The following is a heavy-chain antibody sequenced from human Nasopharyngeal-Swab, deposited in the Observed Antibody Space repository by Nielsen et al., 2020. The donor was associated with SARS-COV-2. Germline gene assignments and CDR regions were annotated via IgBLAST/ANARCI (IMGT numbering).Heavy chain of an antibody. V-gene: IGHV3-23*01. CDR3: AKSSRSLDY. CDR2: ISGSGSST. Sequence: GESLKISCAASGFTFTSYAMTWARQAPGKGLEWVSGISGSGSSTYYADSVKGRFTISRDNSKNTLYLQMNSLRAEDTAVYYCAKSSRSLDYWGQGTLVTVSS. CDR1: GFTFTSYA. D-gene: IGHD6-6*01. J-gene: IGHJ4*02.